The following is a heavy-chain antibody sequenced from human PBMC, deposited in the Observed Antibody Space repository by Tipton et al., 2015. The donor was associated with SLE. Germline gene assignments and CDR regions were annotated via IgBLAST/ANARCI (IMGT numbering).Heavy chain of an antibody. CDR3: AREEDWGVAGWFDP. V-gene: IGHV4-59*11. CDR1: GGSINNHY. D-gene: IGHD7-27*01. Sequence: TLSLTCTVSGGSINNHYWSWIRQPPGKGLEWIGYVYYSGNTNYNPSLKSRLTISIDTSKNQFSLSLSSVTAADTAVYYCAREEDWGVAGWFDPWGQGTLVAVSS. J-gene: IGHJ5*02. CDR2: VYYSGNT.